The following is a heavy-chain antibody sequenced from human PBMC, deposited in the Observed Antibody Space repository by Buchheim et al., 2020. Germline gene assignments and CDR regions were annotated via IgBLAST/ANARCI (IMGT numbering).Heavy chain of an antibody. Sequence: EVQLVESGGGLVQPGGSLRLSCAASGFTFSKYWMHWVRQAPGKGLVWVARIKSDGTSTSYADSVKGRFTISRDNAKNQLSLQMNSLRSEDTAVYYCEAPEFDYWGRGTL. V-gene: IGHV3-74*01. J-gene: IGHJ4*02. CDR3: EAPEFDY. CDR1: GFTFSKYW. CDR2: IKSDGTST.